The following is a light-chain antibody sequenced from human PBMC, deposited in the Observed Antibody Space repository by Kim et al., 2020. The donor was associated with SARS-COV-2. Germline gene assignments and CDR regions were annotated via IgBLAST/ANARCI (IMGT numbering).Light chain of an antibody. Sequence: NFMLTQPHSVSESPGKTVTISCTRSSGSIASNYVQWYQQRPGSAPTTVIYEDNQRPSGVPDRFSGSIDSSSNSASLTISGLKTEDEADDYCHSYDGSLYVVFGGGTQLTVL. V-gene: IGLV6-57*04. J-gene: IGLJ2*01. CDR3: HSYDGSLYVV. CDR2: EDN. CDR1: SGSIASNY.